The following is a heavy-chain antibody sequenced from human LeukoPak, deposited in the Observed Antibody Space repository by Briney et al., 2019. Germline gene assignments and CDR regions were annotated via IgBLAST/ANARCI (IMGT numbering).Heavy chain of an antibody. D-gene: IGHD6-25*01. CDR3: TTEYIAAAAPFDY. J-gene: IGHJ4*02. CDR2: IKSKTDGGTI. Sequence: GGSLRLSCAASEFTFSNAWMSWVRQAPGKGLEWVGRIKSKTDGGTIDYAAPVKGRFTISRDDSKNTLYLQMNSLKTEDTAVYYCTTEYIAAAAPFDYWGQGTLVTVSS. V-gene: IGHV3-15*01. CDR1: EFTFSNAW.